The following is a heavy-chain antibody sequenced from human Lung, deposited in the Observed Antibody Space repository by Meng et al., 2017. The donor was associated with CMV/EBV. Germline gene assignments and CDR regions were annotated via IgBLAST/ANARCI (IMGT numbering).Heavy chain of an antibody. CDR2: IFHGGIT. D-gene: IGHD2-21*01. Sequence: SETLSLTXAVSGASISNDNWWSWVRQPPGKGLEWIGEIFHGGITNYNPSLKSRLTISEDKSNNQFSLKLTSVTAADTAMYYCARAYCGGDCYSGFDYWGQGILVTVSS. CDR3: ARAYCGGDCYSGFDY. J-gene: IGHJ4*02. CDR1: GASISNDNW. V-gene: IGHV4-4*02.